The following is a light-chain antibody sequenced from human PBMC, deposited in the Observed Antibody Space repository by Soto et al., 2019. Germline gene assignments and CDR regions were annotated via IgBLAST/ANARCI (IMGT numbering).Light chain of an antibody. CDR1: NIGSKS. J-gene: IGLJ2*01. V-gene: IGLV3-21*04. CDR3: QVWDSSSDRDVV. CDR2: YDS. Sequence: SYELTQPPSVSVAPGKTARITCGGNNIGSKSVHWYQQKPGQAPVLVIYYDSDRPSGIPERFSGSNSGNTATLTLSRVEAGDEAHYYCQVWDSSSDRDVVFGGGTKVTVL.